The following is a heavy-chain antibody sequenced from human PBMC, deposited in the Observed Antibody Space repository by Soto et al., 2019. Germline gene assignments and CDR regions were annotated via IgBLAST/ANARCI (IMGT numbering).Heavy chain of an antibody. V-gene: IGHV1-8*01. Sequence: QVQLVQSGAEVKKPGASVKVSCKASGYTFTSYDINWVRQATGQGLEWMGWMNPNRGNTGYAQKFQGRVTMTRNTSISTAYMELSSLRSEDTAVYYCARAVAARRDYYYYYMGVWGKGTTVTVSS. CDR1: GYTFTSYD. CDR2: MNPNRGNT. J-gene: IGHJ6*03. CDR3: ARAVAARRDYYYYYMGV. D-gene: IGHD6-6*01.